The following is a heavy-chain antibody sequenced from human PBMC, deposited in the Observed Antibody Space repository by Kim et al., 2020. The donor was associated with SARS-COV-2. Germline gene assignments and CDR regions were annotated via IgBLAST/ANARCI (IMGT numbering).Heavy chain of an antibody. V-gene: IGHV3-30*18. D-gene: IGHD1-1*01. CDR3: AKGYFLERLDYYYYGMDV. J-gene: IGHJ6*02. Sequence: GGSLRLSCAASGFTFSSYGMHWVRQAPGKGLEWVAVISYDGSNKYYADSVKGRFTISRDNSKNTLYLQMNSLRAEDTAVYYCAKGYFLERLDYYYYGMDVWGQGTTVTVSS. CDR2: ISYDGSNK. CDR1: GFTFSSYG.